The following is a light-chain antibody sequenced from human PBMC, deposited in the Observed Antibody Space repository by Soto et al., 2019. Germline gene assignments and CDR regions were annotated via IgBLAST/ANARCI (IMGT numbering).Light chain of an antibody. CDR2: EVS. CDR3: SSYTSFSTYV. Sequence: QSALTQPASVSRSPGQSITISCTGTSSDVGGYNYVSWYQQHPGKAPKLMISEVSNRPSGVSNRFSGSKSDNTASLTISGLQAEDEADYYCSSYTSFSTYVFGTGTKLTVL. CDR1: SSDVGGYNY. V-gene: IGLV2-14*01. J-gene: IGLJ1*01.